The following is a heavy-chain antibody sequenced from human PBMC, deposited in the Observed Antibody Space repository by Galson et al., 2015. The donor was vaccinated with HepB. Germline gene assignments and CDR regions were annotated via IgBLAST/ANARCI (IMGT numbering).Heavy chain of an antibody. D-gene: IGHD5-12*01. V-gene: IGHV3-49*04. J-gene: IGHJ4*02. CDR2: IRSRDFGEAT. CDR1: GFTFGEYA. CDR3: ARGRVDINY. Sequence: SLRLSCAASGFTFGEYAMTWVRQAPGKGLEWVGFIRSRDFGEATEYAAPVKGRFTISRDDSKSIAYLQMNSLKTEDTAVYYCARGRVDINYWGQGTLVTVSS.